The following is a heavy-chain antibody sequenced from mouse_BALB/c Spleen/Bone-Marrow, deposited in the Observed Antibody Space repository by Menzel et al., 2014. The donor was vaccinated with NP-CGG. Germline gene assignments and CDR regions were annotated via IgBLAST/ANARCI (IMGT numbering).Heavy chain of an antibody. J-gene: IGHJ3*01. CDR1: GYTFTSYT. CDR2: INPSSGYT. CDR3: AYWDLAY. Sequence: AQLQQSAAELARPGASVKMSCKASGYTFTSYTMHWVKQRPGQGLEWIGYINPSSGYTEYNQKFKDKTTLAADKSSSTAYMQLSSLTSEDSAVYYCAYWDLAYWGQGTLVTVSA. V-gene: IGHV1-4*02. D-gene: IGHD4-1*01.